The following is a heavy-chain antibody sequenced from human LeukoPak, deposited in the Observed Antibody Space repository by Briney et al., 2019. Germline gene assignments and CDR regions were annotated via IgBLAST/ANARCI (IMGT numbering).Heavy chain of an antibody. D-gene: IGHD5-18*01. CDR2: IYYSGST. CDR3: ARSLGYSYSSYYFDY. CDR1: GGSLSSYY. V-gene: IGHV4-59*08. J-gene: IGHJ4*02. Sequence: SSETLSLTCTVSGGSLSSYYWSWIRQPPGKGLEWIGYIYYSGSTNYNPSLKSRVTISVDTSKNQFSLKLSSVTAADTAVYYCARSLGYSYSSYYFDYWGQGTLVTVSS.